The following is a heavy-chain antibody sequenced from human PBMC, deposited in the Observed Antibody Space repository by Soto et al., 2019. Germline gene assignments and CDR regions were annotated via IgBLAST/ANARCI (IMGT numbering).Heavy chain of an antibody. Sequence: ASVKVSCKASGYTFTTYGISWVRQAPGQGLEWMGWISANDGNTNYAQNFQGRVTMTTDTSTRTAYMELRSLRSDDTAGYYCARDVDVLTTPPGDYWGQGTLVTVSS. J-gene: IGHJ4*02. D-gene: IGHD5-12*01. V-gene: IGHV1-18*04. CDR2: ISANDGNT. CDR1: GYTFTTYG. CDR3: ARDVDVLTTPPGDY.